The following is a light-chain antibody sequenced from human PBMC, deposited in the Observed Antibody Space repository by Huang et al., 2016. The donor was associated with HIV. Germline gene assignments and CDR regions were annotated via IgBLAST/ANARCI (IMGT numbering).Light chain of an antibody. CDR1: QGVSSN. V-gene: IGKV3D-15*01. J-gene: IGKJ3*01. CDR3: QQYNDWPIT. Sequence: EIVMTQSPATLSVSPVERATLSCRTSQGVSSNLAWYQQKPGQPPRLLIYGASTRAAGIPARFRGSGSGTEFTLTISSPQSEDFALYYCQQYNDWPITFGPGTRVDIK. CDR2: GAS.